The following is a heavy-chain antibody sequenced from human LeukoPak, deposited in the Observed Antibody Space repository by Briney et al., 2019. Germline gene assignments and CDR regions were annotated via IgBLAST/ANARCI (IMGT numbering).Heavy chain of an antibody. CDR1: GHTFTSYD. V-gene: IGHV1-8*01. D-gene: IGHD3-10*01. J-gene: IGHJ4*02. Sequence: ASVKVSCKASGHTFTSYDINWVRQATGQGLEWMGWMNPNSGNTGYAQKFQGRVTMTRNTCISTAYMELSSLRSEDTAVYYCARGRRRDYYGSGSYWVYWGQGTLVTVSS. CDR2: MNPNSGNT. CDR3: ARGRRRDYYGSGSYWVY.